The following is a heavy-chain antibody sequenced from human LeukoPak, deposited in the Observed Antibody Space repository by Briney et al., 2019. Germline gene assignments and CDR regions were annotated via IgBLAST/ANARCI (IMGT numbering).Heavy chain of an antibody. Sequence: GGSLRLSCAASGFILNTYGMHWVRQAPGRGLEWVAFIRYHGSERNYADSVEGRFTISRDNSKNTLSLQMNSLRAEDTAVYYCARDPRLVRTYSDYYYMDVWGKGTTVTVSS. D-gene: IGHD4-23*01. CDR1: GFILNTYG. V-gene: IGHV3-30*02. J-gene: IGHJ6*03. CDR3: ARDPRLVRTYSDYYYMDV. CDR2: IRYHGSER.